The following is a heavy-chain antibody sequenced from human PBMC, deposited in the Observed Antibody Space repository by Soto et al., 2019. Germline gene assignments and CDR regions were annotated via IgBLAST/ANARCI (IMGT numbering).Heavy chain of an antibody. J-gene: IGHJ3*02. D-gene: IGHD3-22*01. CDR3: ASLPYYYDSSGYNDAFDI. CDR1: GGTFSSYA. V-gene: IGHV1-69*13. Sequence: SVKVSCKASGGTFSSYAISWVRQAPGQGLEWMGGIIPIFGTANYAQKFQGRVTITADESTSTAYMELSSLRSEDTAVYYCASLPYYYDSSGYNDAFDIWGQGTTVTVSS. CDR2: IIPIFGTA.